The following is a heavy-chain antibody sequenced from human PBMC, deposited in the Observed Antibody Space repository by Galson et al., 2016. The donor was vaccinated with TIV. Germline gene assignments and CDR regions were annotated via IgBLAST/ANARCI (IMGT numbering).Heavy chain of an antibody. CDR1: GASITSYY. V-gene: IGHV4-4*07. J-gene: IGHJ4*02. CDR3: AGRDY. CDR2: VYTSGDL. Sequence: LSLTCTVSGASITSYYWSWIRQPAGKGLEWIGRVYTSGDLNYNPSLRGRVILSVDTSKNQFSLKVTSVTAADTAVYYCAGRDYWGQGILVTVSS.